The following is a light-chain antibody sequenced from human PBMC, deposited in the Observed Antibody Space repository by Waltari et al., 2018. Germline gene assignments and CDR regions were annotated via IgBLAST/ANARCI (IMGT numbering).Light chain of an antibody. J-gene: IGLJ1*01. V-gene: IGLV2-23*02. CDR2: EVT. CDR3: CSYAGSGTLVYA. Sequence: QSALTQPASVSGSPGQSITISCTGTSSDVGSYTLVSWYQQSPCKAPKVVISEVTKRPSGVSERFSGSRSGNTASLTIAGLQAEDEAFYYCCSYAGSGTLVYAFGSGTEVTVL. CDR1: SSDVGSYTL.